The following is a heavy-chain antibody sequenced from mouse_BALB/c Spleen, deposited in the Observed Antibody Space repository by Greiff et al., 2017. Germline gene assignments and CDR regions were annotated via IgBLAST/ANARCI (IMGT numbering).Heavy chain of an antibody. D-gene: IGHD2-4*01. CDR2: IYPSDSYT. J-gene: IGHJ3*01. V-gene: IGHV1-69*02. CDR1: GYTFTSYW. Sequence: QVQLQQPGAELVRPGASVKLSCKASGYTFTSYWINWVKQRPGQGLEWIGNIYPSDSYTNYNQKFKDKATLTVDKSSSTAYMQLSSPTSEDSAVYYCTRSDYDYDPWFADWGQGTLVTVSA. CDR3: TRSDYDYDPWFAD.